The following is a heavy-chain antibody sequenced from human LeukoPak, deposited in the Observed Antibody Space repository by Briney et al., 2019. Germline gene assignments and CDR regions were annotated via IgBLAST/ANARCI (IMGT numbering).Heavy chain of an antibody. V-gene: IGHV3-48*01. J-gene: IGHJ4*02. CDR3: ARAGYGYYFDY. CDR2: ISSSSSTI. CDR1: GSTFSSYS. Sequence: GGSLRLSCAASGSTFSSYSMNWVRQAPGKGLEWVSYISSSSSTIYYADSVKGRFTISRDNAKNSLYLQMNSLRAEDTAVYYCARAGYGYYFDYWGQGTLVTVSS. D-gene: IGHD4-17*01.